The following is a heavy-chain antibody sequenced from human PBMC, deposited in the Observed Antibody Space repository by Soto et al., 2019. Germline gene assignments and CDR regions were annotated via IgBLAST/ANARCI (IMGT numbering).Heavy chain of an antibody. CDR1: GGSISSYY. V-gene: IGHV4-59*01. CDR3: ARGFRDSRSRFVAFDI. D-gene: IGHD6-13*01. Sequence: SETLSLTCTVSGGSISSYYWCWIRQPPGKGLEWIGYIDYSGSTNYNPPLKRRVATSVDTSNNQFSLKLSSVTAADTAVYYYARGFRDSRSRFVAFDIWGQGTMVTVSS. CDR2: IDYSGST. J-gene: IGHJ3*02.